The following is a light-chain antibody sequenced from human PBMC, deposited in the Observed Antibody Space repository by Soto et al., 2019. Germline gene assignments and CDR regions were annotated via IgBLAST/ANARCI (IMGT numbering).Light chain of an antibody. CDR3: MQGTHWPLT. J-gene: IGKJ4*01. Sequence: DVVMTQSPLSLPVTLGQPASSSCRSSQSLIYNDGDTYLNWFQQRPGQSPRRLIYKASNRDSGVPDRFSGSGSGTDFTLKISRVEAEDVGVYYCMQGTHWPLTFGGGTKVDIK. CDR1: QSLIYNDGDTY. V-gene: IGKV2-30*01. CDR2: KAS.